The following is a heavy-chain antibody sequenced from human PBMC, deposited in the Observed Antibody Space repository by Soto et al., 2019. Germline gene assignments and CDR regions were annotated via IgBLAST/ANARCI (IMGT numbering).Heavy chain of an antibody. CDR3: AKDLQGSVADYFDY. CDR1: TFTFSNYA. J-gene: IGHJ4*02. V-gene: IGHV3-23*01. D-gene: IGHD2-15*01. Sequence: EVQLLESGGDLVQPGGSLRLSCAASTFTFSNYAMTWVRQAPGKGLEWVSSISGDGYGTFYADSVKGRFTISRDNSKNTLYLQMNSLTAEDTALYYCAKDLQGSVADYFDYWGQGTLVSVSS. CDR2: ISGDGYGT.